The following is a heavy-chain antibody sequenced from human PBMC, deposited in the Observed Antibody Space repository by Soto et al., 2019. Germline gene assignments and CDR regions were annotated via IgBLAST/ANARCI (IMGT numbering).Heavy chain of an antibody. Sequence: QITLKESGPTLVKPTQPLTLTCTFSGFSLSTSGVGVGWIRQPPGKALEWLALIYWDDDKRYSPSLKSRLTITKDTSKNQVVLTMTNMDPVDTATYYFAQTQWLAEEDRKGYFDYWGQGTLVTVSS. D-gene: IGHD6-19*01. V-gene: IGHV2-5*02. CDR1: GFSLSTSGVG. J-gene: IGHJ4*02. CDR2: IYWDDDK. CDR3: AQTQWLAEEDRKGYFDY.